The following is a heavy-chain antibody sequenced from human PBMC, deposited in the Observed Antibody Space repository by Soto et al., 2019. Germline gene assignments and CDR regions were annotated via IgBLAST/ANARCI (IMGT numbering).Heavy chain of an antibody. D-gene: IGHD4-17*01. J-gene: IGHJ3*02. CDR3: AILGHYRHYVDAFAI. Sequence: SVKVSCKASGYTFTSYYMHWVRHAPGQGLEWMGIINPSGGSTSYAQKFQGRVTMTRDTSTSTVYMELSSLRSEDTAVYYCAILGHYRHYVDAFAIRGQATMVTVSS. CDR1: GYTFTSYY. V-gene: IGHV1-46*01. CDR2: INPSGGST.